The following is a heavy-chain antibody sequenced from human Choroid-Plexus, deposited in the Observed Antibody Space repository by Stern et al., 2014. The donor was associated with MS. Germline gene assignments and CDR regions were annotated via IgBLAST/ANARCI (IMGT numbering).Heavy chain of an antibody. CDR1: GFTFGSWA. CDR3: AKDRQSLTSFFDP. CDR2: VSYDGSNK. D-gene: IGHD3-9*01. Sequence: VQLVESGGGVVQPGRPLRLSCVASGFTFGSWAMHWVRQAPGKGLEWVAGVSYDGSNKYYADSVKGRFPISRDNSQNTLYIQMSSLRPEDTAVYYCAKDRQSLTSFFDPWGQGSLVTVSP. J-gene: IGHJ5*02. V-gene: IGHV3-30*18.